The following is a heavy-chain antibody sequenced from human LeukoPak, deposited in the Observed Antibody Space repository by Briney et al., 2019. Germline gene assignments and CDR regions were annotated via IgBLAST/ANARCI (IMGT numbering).Heavy chain of an antibody. CDR1: GYSFTSYW. J-gene: IGHJ4*02. CDR3: ARDRSYDSSGYDY. D-gene: IGHD3-22*01. CDR2: IYPGDSDT. Sequence: PGESLKISCKASGYSFTSYWIGWVRQMPGEGLEWMGIIYPGDSDTRYSPSFQGQVTISADKSISTAYLQWSSLKASDTAMYYCARDRSYDSSGYDYWGQGTLVTVSS. V-gene: IGHV5-51*01.